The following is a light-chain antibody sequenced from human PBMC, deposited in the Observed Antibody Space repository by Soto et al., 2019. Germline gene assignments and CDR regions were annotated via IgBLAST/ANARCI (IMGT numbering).Light chain of an antibody. Sequence: QSALTQPPSASGSPGQSVTISCTGTTSDIGAYNYVSWYQQRPGKAPKLIIYEVTRRPSGVPDRIFGSKYDTTASLTVSGLQAEDEADYYCSSYAASSHLLFGGGTKLTVL. CDR2: EVT. V-gene: IGLV2-8*01. CDR3: SSYAASSHLL. CDR1: TSDIGAYNY. J-gene: IGLJ2*01.